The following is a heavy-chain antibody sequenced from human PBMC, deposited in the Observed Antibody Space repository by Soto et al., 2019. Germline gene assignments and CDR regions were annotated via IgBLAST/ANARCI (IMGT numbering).Heavy chain of an antibody. D-gene: IGHD4-17*01. CDR2: IIPIFGTA. Sequence: EASVKVSCKASGGTFSSYAISWVRQAPGQGLEWMGGIIPIFGTANYAQKFQGRVTITADKSTSTAYMELSSLRSEDTAVYYCARDTIRNYGDYLLNWFDPWGQGTLVTVSS. CDR1: GGTFSSYA. J-gene: IGHJ5*02. V-gene: IGHV1-69*06. CDR3: ARDTIRNYGDYLLNWFDP.